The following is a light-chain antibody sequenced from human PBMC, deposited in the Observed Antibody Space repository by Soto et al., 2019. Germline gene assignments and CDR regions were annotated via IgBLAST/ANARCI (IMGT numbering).Light chain of an antibody. CDR3: SSYTSSSTRV. CDR1: SSDVGRYNL. J-gene: IGLJ1*01. CDR2: EVS. Sequence: QSVLTQPASVSGSPGQSITISCTGTSSDVGRYNLVSWYQQHPGKAPKLMIYEVSNRPSGVSNRFSGSKSGNTASLTISGLQAEDEADYYCSSYTSSSTRVFGTGTKSPS. V-gene: IGLV2-14*02.